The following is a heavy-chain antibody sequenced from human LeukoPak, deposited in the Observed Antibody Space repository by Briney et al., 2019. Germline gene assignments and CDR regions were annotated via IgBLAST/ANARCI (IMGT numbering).Heavy chain of an antibody. D-gene: IGHD4-17*01. CDR3: ARGLGDYVEDWYFDL. V-gene: IGHV4-4*02. CDR1: GGSISSSNW. Sequence: PSETLSLTCAVSGGSISSSNWWSWVRQPPGKGLEWIGYIYNSGSTNYNPSLESRITISVDTSKNQFSLKLSSVTAADTAVYYCARGLGDYVEDWYFDLWGRGTLVTVSS. J-gene: IGHJ2*01. CDR2: IYNSGST.